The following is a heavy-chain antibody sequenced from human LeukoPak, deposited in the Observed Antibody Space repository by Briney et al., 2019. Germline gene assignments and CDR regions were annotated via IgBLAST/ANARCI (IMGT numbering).Heavy chain of an antibody. CDR1: GGSISDYY. V-gene: IGHV4-4*07. D-gene: IGHD3-10*01. CDR3: ARGYGSGSNGSDY. Sequence: SETLSLTCTVSGGSISDYYWSWVRQPAGKGLEWIGRIYTSGSTNYNPSLKSRVTMSVDTSKNQFSLKLSSVTAADTAVYYCARGYGSGSNGSDYWGQGTLVTVSS. J-gene: IGHJ4*02. CDR2: IYTSGST.